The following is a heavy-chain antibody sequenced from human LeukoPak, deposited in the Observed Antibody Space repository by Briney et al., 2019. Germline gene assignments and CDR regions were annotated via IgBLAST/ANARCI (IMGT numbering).Heavy chain of an antibody. D-gene: IGHD3-3*01. CDR1: GFTFSSYS. CDR2: ISSSSSYI. CDR3: ARVGWDFWSGYPRSYYMDV. J-gene: IGHJ6*03. Sequence: GGSLRLSCAASGFTFSSYSMNWVRQAPGKGLEWVSSISSSSSYIYYADSVKGRFTISRDNAKNSLYLQMNSLRAEDTAVYYCARVGWDFWSGYPRSYYMDVWGKGTTVTVSS. V-gene: IGHV3-21*01.